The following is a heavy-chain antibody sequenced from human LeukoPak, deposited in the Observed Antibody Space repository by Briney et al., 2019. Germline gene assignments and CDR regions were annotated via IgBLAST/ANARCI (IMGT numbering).Heavy chain of an antibody. V-gene: IGHV4-59*12. CDR1: GGSISSYY. CDR2: IYYSGST. CDR3: ARRRRGSGSYSPDY. Sequence: PSETLSLTCTVSGGSISSYYWSWIRQPPGKGLEWIAYIYYSGSTSYNPSLKSRVTISVDTSKNQFSLKLSSVTAADTAVYYCARRRRGSGSYSPDYWGQGTLVTVSS. J-gene: IGHJ4*02. D-gene: IGHD3-10*01.